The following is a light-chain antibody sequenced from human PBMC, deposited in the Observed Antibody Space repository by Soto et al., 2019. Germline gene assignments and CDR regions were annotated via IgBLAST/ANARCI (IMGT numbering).Light chain of an antibody. J-gene: IGKJ1*01. CDR3: QQYDSSPRT. V-gene: IGKV3-20*01. CDR2: GAS. Sequence: VLPLYTSTLSLSPGERSTLSCISSQSFTSRSLAWYQQKPGLAPRLLISGASNRAAGIPDRFSGSGSGTDFTLTISRLEPEDFAVYYCQQYDSSPRTFGQVTNVDI. CDR1: QSFTSRS.